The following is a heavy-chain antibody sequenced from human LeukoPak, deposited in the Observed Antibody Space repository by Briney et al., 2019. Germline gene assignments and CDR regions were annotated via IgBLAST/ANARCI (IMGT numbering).Heavy chain of an antibody. Sequence: SETLSLTCTVSGGSISSSSYYWGWIRQPPGKGLEWIGSIYYSGSTYYNPSLKSRDTISVDTSKNQFSLKLSSVTAADTAVYYCASHSGYDSLYYGMDVWGQGTTVTVSS. J-gene: IGHJ6*02. D-gene: IGHD5-12*01. CDR3: ASHSGYDSLYYGMDV. CDR2: IYYSGST. V-gene: IGHV4-39*01. CDR1: GGSISSSSYY.